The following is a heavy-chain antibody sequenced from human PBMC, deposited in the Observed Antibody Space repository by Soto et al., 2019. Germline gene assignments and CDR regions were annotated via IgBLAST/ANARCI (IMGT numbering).Heavy chain of an antibody. CDR3: ARGGHNLVAAVRGYEHYYGLDV. Sequence: PSETLSLTCAVSGGSFSGFYWSWIRQPPGKGLEWIGEINERGSSNYNPSLKSRGIISIDTSKMQFSLRVSSVTAADTAKYFCARGGHNLVAAVRGYEHYYGLDVWGQGTTVTVSS. V-gene: IGHV4-34*01. CDR1: GGSFSGFY. CDR2: INERGSS. D-gene: IGHD5-12*01. J-gene: IGHJ6*02.